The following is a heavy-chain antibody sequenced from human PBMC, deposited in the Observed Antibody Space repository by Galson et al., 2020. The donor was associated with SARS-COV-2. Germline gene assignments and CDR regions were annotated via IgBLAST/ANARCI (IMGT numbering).Heavy chain of an antibody. D-gene: IGHD2-2*01. CDR3: ARDSPSSTGAHTFDL. CDR1: GYTFTNYG. CDR2: ISAYNGNT. Sequence: ASVKVSCKSSGYTFTNYGISWVRQAPGQGLEWMAWISAYNGNTNYEQNFQGRVTMTIDTTTSTAYMELRSLRYDDTAVYYCARDSPSSTGAHTFDLWGQGTQVTVSA. J-gene: IGHJ3*01. V-gene: IGHV1-18*01.